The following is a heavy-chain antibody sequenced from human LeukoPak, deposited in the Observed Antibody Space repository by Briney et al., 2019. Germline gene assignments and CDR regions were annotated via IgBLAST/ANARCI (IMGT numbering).Heavy chain of an antibody. CDR1: GYSFTSYW. CDR3: ARLAFCTNAVCFSNYYYSMDD. CDR2: IYPDDSDT. Sequence: PGESLKISCKGSGYSFTSYWIGWVRQMPGKGLEWMGIIYPDDSDTKYSPSFQGQVTISADKSISTAYLQWSSLKASDTAMYYCARLAFCTNAVCFSNYYYSMDDWGRGTTVTVSS. D-gene: IGHD2-8*01. J-gene: IGHJ6*03. V-gene: IGHV5-51*01.